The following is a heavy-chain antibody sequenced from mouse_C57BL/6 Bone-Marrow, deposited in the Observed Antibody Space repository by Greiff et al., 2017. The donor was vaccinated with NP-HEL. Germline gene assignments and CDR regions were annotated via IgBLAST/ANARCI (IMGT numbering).Heavy chain of an antibody. J-gene: IGHJ4*01. Sequence: VKLQQPGAELVMPGASVKLSCKASGYTFTSYWMHWVKQRPGQGLEWIGEIDPSDSYTNYNQKFKGKSTLTVDKSSSTAYMQLSSLTSEDSAVYYCAATVVATYYAMDYWGQGTSVTVSS. CDR3: AATVVATYYAMDY. V-gene: IGHV1-69*01. D-gene: IGHD1-1*01. CDR1: GYTFTSYW. CDR2: IDPSDSYT.